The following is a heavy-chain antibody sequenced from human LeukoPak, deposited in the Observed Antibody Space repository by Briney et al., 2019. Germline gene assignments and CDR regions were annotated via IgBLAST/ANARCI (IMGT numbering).Heavy chain of an antibody. CDR3: ARHGMLYYYYYMDV. D-gene: IGHD2-8*01. J-gene: IGHJ6*03. V-gene: IGHV4-39*01. CDR1: GGSISSSSYY. CDR2: IYYSGST. Sequence: PSETLSLTCTVSGGSISSSSYYWGWLRQPPGKGLEWIGSIYYSGSTYYNPSLKSRVTISVDTSKNQFSLKLSSVTAADTAVYYCARHGMLYYYYYMDVWGKGTTVTVSS.